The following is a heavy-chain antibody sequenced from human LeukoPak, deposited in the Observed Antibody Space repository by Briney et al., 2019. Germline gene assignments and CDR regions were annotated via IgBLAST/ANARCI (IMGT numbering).Heavy chain of an antibody. Sequence: SQTLSLTCAISGDSVSSYSAAWSWIRQSPSSGLEWLGRTYYRSKWYNDYAVSVKSRITINPDTSKNQFSLQLTSVTPEDTAVYYCARSGGHDAFDIWGRGTMVTVSS. CDR1: GDSVSSYSAA. CDR2: TYYRSKWYN. D-gene: IGHD4-23*01. V-gene: IGHV6-1*01. CDR3: ARSGGHDAFDI. J-gene: IGHJ3*02.